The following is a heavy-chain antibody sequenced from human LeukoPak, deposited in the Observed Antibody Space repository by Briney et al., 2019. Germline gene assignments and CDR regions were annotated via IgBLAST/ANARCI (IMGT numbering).Heavy chain of an antibody. CDR1: GFTFDDYA. D-gene: IGHD3-10*01. J-gene: IGHJ4*02. CDR3: AKDHLTKYYYGSGSNYNGNGPLDY. CDR2: ISWTSGNT. V-gene: IGHV3-9*01. Sequence: GGSLRLSCAASGFTFDDYAMHWVRQAPGKGLEWVSGISWTSGNTSYADSVKGRFTISRDNAKNSLYLQMNSLRAEDTAFYYCAKDHLTKYYYGSGSNYNGNGPLDYWGQGTLVTDSS.